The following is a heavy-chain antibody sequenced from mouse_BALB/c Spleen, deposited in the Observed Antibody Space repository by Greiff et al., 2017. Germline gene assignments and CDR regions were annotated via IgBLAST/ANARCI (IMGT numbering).Heavy chain of an antibody. V-gene: IGHV1-80*01. Sequence: VHLVESGAELVRPGSSVKISCKASGYAFSSYWMNWVKQRPGQGLEWIGQIYPGDGDTNYNGKFKGKATLTADKSSSTAYMQLSSLTSEDSAVYFCARAGDVGAWFAYWGQGTLVTVSA. J-gene: IGHJ3*01. CDR1: GYAFSSYW. CDR3: ARAGDVGAWFAY. D-gene: IGHD3-3*01. CDR2: IYPGDGDT.